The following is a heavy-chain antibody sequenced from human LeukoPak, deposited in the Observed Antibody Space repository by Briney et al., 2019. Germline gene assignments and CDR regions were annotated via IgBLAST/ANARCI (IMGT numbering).Heavy chain of an antibody. Sequence: GGSLRLSCAASGFSVSNNYMSWVRQAPGKGLEWVSVIYGGGSTFYADSVKGRFTISRDNSKNTLYLQMNSLRAEDTAVYYCASDSYSPEYFQHWGQGTLVTVSS. J-gene: IGHJ1*01. CDR2: IYGGGST. CDR1: GFSVSNNY. D-gene: IGHD2-15*01. CDR3: ASDSYSPEYFQH. V-gene: IGHV3-66*01.